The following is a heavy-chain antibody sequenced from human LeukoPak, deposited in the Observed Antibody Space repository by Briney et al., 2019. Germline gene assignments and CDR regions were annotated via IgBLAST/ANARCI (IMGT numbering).Heavy chain of an antibody. J-gene: IGHJ4*02. D-gene: IGHD4-23*01. CDR2: ISAYNGNT. V-gene: IGHV1-18*01. CDR3: ARVLDYGGNLHYFDY. Sequence: ASVKVSCKASGYTFTSYGISWVRQAPGQGLEWMGWISAYNGNTNYAQKLQGRVTMTTDTSTGTAYMELRSLRSDDTAVYYCARVLDYGGNLHYFDYWGQGTLVTVSS. CDR1: GYTFTSYG.